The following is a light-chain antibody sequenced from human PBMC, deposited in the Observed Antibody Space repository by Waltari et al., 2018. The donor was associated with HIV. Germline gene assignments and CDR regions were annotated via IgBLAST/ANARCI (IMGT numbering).Light chain of an antibody. J-gene: IGLJ3*02. CDR3: CSYAGSRSWV. V-gene: IGLV2-23*01. CDR1: SSYIGAYTY. Sequence: QSALTQPASVSGSPGQSITISCTGTSSYIGAYTYVSWYQQYPGKAPRLLIHDRNKWPSGVSNRFSGSKSGNTASLTISGLQSEDEADYWCCSYAGSRSWVFGGGTKVTVL. CDR2: DRN.